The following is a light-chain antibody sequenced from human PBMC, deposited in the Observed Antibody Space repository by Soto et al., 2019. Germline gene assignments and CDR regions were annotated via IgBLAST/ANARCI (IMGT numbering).Light chain of an antibody. CDR2: GAS. V-gene: IGKV3-20*01. J-gene: IGKJ4*01. CDR3: QQYGTTPLT. Sequence: PGERATLSCRASQSVSSSYLAWYQQKPGQAPRLLIYGASSRATGIPDRFSGTGSGTDFTLSISRLEPEDFAMYYCQQYGTTPLTFGGGTKVEIK. CDR1: QSVSSSY.